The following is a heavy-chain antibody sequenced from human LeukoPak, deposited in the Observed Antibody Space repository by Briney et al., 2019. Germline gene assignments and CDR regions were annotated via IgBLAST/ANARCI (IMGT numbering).Heavy chain of an antibody. CDR1: GYSFTRYW. Sequence: LGESLKISCKGSGYSFTRYWIGWVRQMPGKGLEWMGIIYPGDSDTRYSPSFQGQVTISADKSISSAYLQWSSLKASDTAMYYCARINYYGSGSYYNSDAFDMWGQGTMVTVSS. D-gene: IGHD3-10*01. CDR3: ARINYYGSGSYYNSDAFDM. CDR2: IYPGDSDT. V-gene: IGHV5-51*01. J-gene: IGHJ3*02.